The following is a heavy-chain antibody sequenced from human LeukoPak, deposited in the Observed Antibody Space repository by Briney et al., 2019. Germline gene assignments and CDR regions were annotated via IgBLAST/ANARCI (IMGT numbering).Heavy chain of an antibody. CDR1: GGSIGSGGYY. J-gene: IGHJ4*02. Sequence: SQTLSLTCTVSGGSIGSGGYYWSWIRQHPGKGLEWIGYIYYSGSTYYNPSLKGRVTISVDTSKNPFSLKLSSVTAADTAVYYCARGPHDYGDYAYDYWGQGTLVTVSS. CDR2: IYYSGST. D-gene: IGHD4-17*01. CDR3: ARGPHDYGDYAYDY. V-gene: IGHV4-31*03.